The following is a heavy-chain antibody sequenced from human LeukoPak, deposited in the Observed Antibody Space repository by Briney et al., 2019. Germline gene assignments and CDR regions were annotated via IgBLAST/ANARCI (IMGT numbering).Heavy chain of an antibody. V-gene: IGHV3-23*01. D-gene: IGHD3-3*01. CDR1: GFTFSNYA. CDR3: AKDRGVDFWSGYYLDY. CDR2: ITGSGGGT. Sequence: GGSLRLSCAASGFTFSNYAVTWVRQAPGKGLEWVSSITGSGGGTYYADSVKGRFIISRDNSKNTVFLQMNSLKAEDTAVYYCAKDRGVDFWSGYYLDYWGQGTLVTVSS. J-gene: IGHJ4*02.